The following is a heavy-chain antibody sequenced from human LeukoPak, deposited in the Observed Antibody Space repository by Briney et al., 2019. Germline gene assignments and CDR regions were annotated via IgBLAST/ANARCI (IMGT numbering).Heavy chain of an antibody. CDR3: ARYRYGDYDHGFDY. CDR2: IIPIFGTA. V-gene: IGHV1-69*05. J-gene: IGHJ4*02. D-gene: IGHD4-17*01. Sequence: GASVKVSCKASGGTFSSYAISWVRQAPGRGLEWMGGIIPIFGTANYAQKFQGRVTITTDESTSTAYMELSSLRSEDTAVYYCARYRYGDYDHGFDYWGQGTLVTVSS. CDR1: GGTFSSYA.